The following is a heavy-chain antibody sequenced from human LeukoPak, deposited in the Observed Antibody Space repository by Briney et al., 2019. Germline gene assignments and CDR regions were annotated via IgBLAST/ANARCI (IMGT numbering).Heavy chain of an antibody. CDR3: ARGFRGDNFDY. CDR2: IYYSGST. D-gene: IGHD7-27*01. Sequence: SETLSLTCTVSGGSISSYYWSWIRQPPGKGLEWIGYIYYSGSTNYNPSLKSRVTISVDTSKNQFSLKLSSVTAADTAVYFCARGFRGDNFDYWGQGTLVTVSS. CDR1: GGSISSYY. V-gene: IGHV4-59*08. J-gene: IGHJ4*02.